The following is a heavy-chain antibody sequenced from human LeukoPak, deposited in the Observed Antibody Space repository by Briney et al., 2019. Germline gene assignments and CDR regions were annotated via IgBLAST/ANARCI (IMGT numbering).Heavy chain of an antibody. V-gene: IGHV3-53*01. CDR2: IYTGGST. CDR3: ARDSFYGSGSYYRYTFDY. J-gene: IGHJ4*02. CDR1: GFTVSSNY. D-gene: IGHD3-10*01. Sequence: PGGSLRLSXAASGFTVSSNYMSWVRQAPGKGLEWVSFIYTGGSTYYADSVKGRFTISRDNSKNKLYLQMNSLRAEDTAVYYCARDSFYGSGSYYRYTFDYWGQGTLVTVSS.